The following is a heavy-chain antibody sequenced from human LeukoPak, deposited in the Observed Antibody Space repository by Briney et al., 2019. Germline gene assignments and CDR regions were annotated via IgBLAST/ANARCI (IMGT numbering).Heavy chain of an antibody. D-gene: IGHD6-19*01. CDR3: SRILGISVAGTYDY. CDR1: GFTFSDFN. V-gene: IGHV3-69-1*02. J-gene: IGHJ4*02. Sequence: PGGSLRLSCAASGFTFSDFNMNWVRQPPGKGLEWVASITSTTNIYYADSVKGRFTISRDNAKNSMYLQMNSLRADDTAVYFCSRILGISVAGTYDYWGQGTMVTVSS. CDR2: ITSTTNI.